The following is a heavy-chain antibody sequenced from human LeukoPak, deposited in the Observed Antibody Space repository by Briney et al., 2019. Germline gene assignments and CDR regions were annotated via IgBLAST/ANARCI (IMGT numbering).Heavy chain of an antibody. J-gene: IGHJ5*02. Sequence: TSETLSLTCTVYGGSISSGGHYWSWIRQHPGKGLEWIGYIYYSGSTYYNPSLKSRVTISVDTSKNQFSLKLSSVTVADTAMYYCARGETRFDPWGQGTLVTVSS. CDR3: ARGETRFDP. CDR1: GGSISSGGHY. CDR2: IYYSGST. V-gene: IGHV4-31*03.